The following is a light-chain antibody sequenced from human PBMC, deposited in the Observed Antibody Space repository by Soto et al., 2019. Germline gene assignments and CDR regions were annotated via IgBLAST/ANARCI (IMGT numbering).Light chain of an antibody. V-gene: IGKV1-39*01. Sequence: DIQMTQSPSSLSASVGDRVTVTCRASQSIGTYLNWYQHKVVKAPKLLIYGASTLYSGVPSRFSGSGSGTDFTLPISSLQPEDSATYFCQESYSIPINFGQGTRLEMK. CDR1: QSIGTY. CDR3: QESYSIPIN. J-gene: IGKJ5*01. CDR2: GAS.